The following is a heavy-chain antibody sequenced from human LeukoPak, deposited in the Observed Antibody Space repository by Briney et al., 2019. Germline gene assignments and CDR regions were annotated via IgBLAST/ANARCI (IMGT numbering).Heavy chain of an antibody. J-gene: IGHJ4*02. CDR2: IRSKAYSGTT. D-gene: IGHD5-12*01. CDR1: GFSIGDYA. Sequence: PGGSLRLSCTASGFSIGDYAMSWVRQAPGKGLEWVGFIRSKAYSGTTEYAASVKDRFTISRDDSKSIAYLQMNSLKTDDTAVYYCTRGMMGYSGYDDYWGQGTLVTVSS. V-gene: IGHV3-49*04. CDR3: TRGMMGYSGYDDY.